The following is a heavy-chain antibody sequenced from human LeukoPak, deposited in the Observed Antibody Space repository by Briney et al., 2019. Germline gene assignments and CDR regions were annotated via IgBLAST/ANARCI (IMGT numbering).Heavy chain of an antibody. J-gene: IGHJ3*02. Sequence: PGGSLRLSCAASGFAFGSYAMHWVRQAPGKGLEWVAVISYDGSNKYYADSVKGRFTISRDNSKNTLYLQMNSLRAEDTAVYYCARTRSAFDIWGQGTMVTVSS. CDR2: ISYDGSNK. CDR1: GFAFGSYA. CDR3: ARTRSAFDI. V-gene: IGHV3-30-3*01.